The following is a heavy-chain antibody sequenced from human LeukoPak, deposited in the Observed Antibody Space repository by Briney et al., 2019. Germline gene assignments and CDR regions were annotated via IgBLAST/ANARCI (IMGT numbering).Heavy chain of an antibody. J-gene: IGHJ3*02. D-gene: IGHD2-2*01. CDR1: GFTFSSYA. V-gene: IGHV3-30-3*01. CDR2: ISYDGSNK. CDR3: ARDHAIVVVPAAPSWAFDI. Sequence: GGSLRLSCAASGFTFSSYAMHWVRQAPGKGLEWVAVISYDGSNKYYADSVKGRFTISRDNSKNTLYLQMNSLRAEDTAVYYCARDHAIVVVPAAPSWAFDIWGQGTMVTVSS.